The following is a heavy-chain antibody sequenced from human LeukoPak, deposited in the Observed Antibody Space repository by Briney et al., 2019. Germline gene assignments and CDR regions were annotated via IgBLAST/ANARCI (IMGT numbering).Heavy chain of an antibody. V-gene: IGHV3-21*01. CDR3: ARAEWAMRAQVGMDV. D-gene: IGHD2-2*01. Sequence: GGSLRLSCAASGFTFSSYIMNWVRQAPGKGLEWVSSISGSDGYMFYADSMKGRFTISRDNANNSLYLQMNSLRAEDTAVYYCARAEWAMRAQVGMDVWGQGTTVTVSS. J-gene: IGHJ6*02. CDR2: ISGSDGYM. CDR1: GFTFSSYI.